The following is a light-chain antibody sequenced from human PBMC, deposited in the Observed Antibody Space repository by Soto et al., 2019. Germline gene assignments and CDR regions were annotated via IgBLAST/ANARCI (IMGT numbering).Light chain of an antibody. Sequence: QSALTQPASVSGSPGPSITVSCTGTNPDVGGYNYVSWYQHRPGKAPRLMIYEVRTRLSGVSNRFSGSKSGNTASLTISGLQSEDEADYYCTSYTPTGALVFGSGTKLTVL. J-gene: IGLJ6*01. CDR3: TSYTPTGALV. CDR2: EVR. V-gene: IGLV2-14*01. CDR1: NPDVGGYNY.